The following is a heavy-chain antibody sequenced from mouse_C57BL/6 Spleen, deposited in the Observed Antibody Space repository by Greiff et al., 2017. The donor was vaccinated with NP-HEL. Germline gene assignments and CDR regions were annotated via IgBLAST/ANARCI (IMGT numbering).Heavy chain of an antibody. CDR1: GYAFSSSW. Sequence: VKLVESGPELVKPGASVKISCKASGYAFSSSWMNWVKQRPGKGLEWIGRIYPGDGDTNYNGKFKGKATLTADKSSSTAYMQLSSLTSEDSAVYFCARVSGTWDPYFDYWGQGTTLTVSS. V-gene: IGHV1-82*01. J-gene: IGHJ2*01. D-gene: IGHD4-1*01. CDR3: ARVSGTWDPYFDY. CDR2: IYPGDGDT.